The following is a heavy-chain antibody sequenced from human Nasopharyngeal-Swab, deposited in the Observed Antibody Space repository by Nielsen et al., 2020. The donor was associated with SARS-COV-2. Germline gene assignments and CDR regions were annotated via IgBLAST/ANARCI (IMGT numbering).Heavy chain of an antibody. V-gene: IGHV1-2*06. CDR2: INPNSGGT. J-gene: IGHJ6*02. Sequence: ASVKVSCKASGYTFTGYYMHWVRQAPGQGLEWMGRINPNSGGTNYAQKFQGRVTMTRDTSISTAYMELSRLRSDDTAVYYCAREYYDFWSGIGNYYYGMDVWGQGTTVTVSS. CDR3: AREYYDFWSGIGNYYYGMDV. CDR1: GYTFTGYY. D-gene: IGHD3-3*01.